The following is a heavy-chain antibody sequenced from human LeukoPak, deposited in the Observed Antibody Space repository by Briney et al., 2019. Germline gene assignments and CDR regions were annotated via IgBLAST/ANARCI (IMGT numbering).Heavy chain of an antibody. CDR2: ISGSSSYI. Sequence: GGSLRLSCAASGLTFSSDSMNWVRQAPGKGLEWVSSISGSSSYIYYADSVKGRFTISRDNAKNSLYLQMNSLRAEDTAVYYCAELGITMIGGVWGKGTTVTISS. CDR1: GLTFSSDS. V-gene: IGHV3-21*01. J-gene: IGHJ6*04. D-gene: IGHD3-10*02. CDR3: AELGITMIGGV.